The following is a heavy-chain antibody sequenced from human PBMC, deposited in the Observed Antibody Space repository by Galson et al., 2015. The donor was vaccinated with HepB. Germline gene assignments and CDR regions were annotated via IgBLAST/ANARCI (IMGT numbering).Heavy chain of an antibody. Sequence: SLRLSCAASGFTFSSYWMHWVRQAPGKGLVWVSRINSDGSSTSYADSVKGRFTISRDNAKNTLYLQMNSLRAEDTAVYYCARSPYDSSGLFDYWGQGTLVTVSS. CDR3: ARSPYDSSGLFDY. V-gene: IGHV3-74*01. CDR2: INSDGSST. CDR1: GFTFSSYW. J-gene: IGHJ4*02. D-gene: IGHD3-22*01.